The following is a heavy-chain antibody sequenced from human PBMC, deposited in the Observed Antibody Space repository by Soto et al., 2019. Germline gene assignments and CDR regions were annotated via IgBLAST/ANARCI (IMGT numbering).Heavy chain of an antibody. J-gene: IGHJ4*02. V-gene: IGHV3-30*18. CDR3: AKDRRDGDFMHILVVDF. D-gene: IGHD2-15*01. CDR2: MSYDESKK. CDR1: GFRLSSYA. Sequence: QVRLVESGGGVVQPGGSLRLSCATSGFRLSSYAMHWVRQAPGKGLEWVALMSYDESKKYYADSVKGRFTISRDTSKTTLVLEMNNRRVEDTAVYYCAKDRRDGDFMHILVVDFWGQGALVTVSS.